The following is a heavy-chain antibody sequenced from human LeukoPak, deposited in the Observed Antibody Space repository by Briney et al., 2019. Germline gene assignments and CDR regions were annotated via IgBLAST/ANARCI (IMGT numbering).Heavy chain of an antibody. CDR3: ARSADQWLVRVSWFDP. V-gene: IGHV4-59*01. D-gene: IGHD6-19*01. CDR1: GGSISSYY. Sequence: SETLSLTCTVSGGSISSYYWSWIRQPPGKGLEWIGYIYYSGSTNYNPSLKSRVTILVDTSKNQFSLKLSSVTAADTAVYYCARSADQWLVRVSWFDPWGQGTLVTVSS. J-gene: IGHJ5*02. CDR2: IYYSGST.